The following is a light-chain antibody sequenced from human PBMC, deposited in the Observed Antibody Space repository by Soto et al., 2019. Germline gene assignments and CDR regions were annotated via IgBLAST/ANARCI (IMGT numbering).Light chain of an antibody. CDR2: EGT. CDR3: CSFAGSRHYV. V-gene: IGLV2-23*01. CDR1: SSDVGGYNL. J-gene: IGLJ1*01. Sequence: QSALTQPRSVSGSPGQSVTISCTGTSSDVGGYNLVSWYRHHPGKAPKLMIYEGTKRPSGVSNRFSGSKSGNTASLTISGLQAEDEADYFCCSFAGSRHYVFGTGTKLTVL.